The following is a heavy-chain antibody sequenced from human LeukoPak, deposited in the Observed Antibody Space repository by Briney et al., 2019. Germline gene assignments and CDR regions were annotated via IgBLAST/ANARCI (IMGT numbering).Heavy chain of an antibody. CDR1: GGSISSYY. J-gene: IGHJ4*02. CDR3: ARGGSSSWYVPFDY. D-gene: IGHD6-13*01. CDR2: IYYSGST. V-gene: IGHV4-59*12. Sequence: PSETLSLTCTVSGGSISSYYWSWIRQPPGKGLEWIGYIYYSGSTNYNPSLKSRVTISLDTSKNQFSLKLSSVTAADTAVYYCARGGSSSWYVPFDYWGQGTLVTVSS.